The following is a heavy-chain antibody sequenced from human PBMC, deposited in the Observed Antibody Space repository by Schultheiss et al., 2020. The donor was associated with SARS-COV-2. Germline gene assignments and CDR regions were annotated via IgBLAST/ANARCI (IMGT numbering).Heavy chain of an antibody. CDR2: ISGSGGST. D-gene: IGHD3-3*01. Sequence: GGSLRLSCAASGFTFSSYAMSWVRQAPGKGLEWVSAISGSGGSTYYADSVKGRFTISRDNSKNTLYLQMNSLRAEDTAVYYCAIFGVARGAFDIWGQGTMVTVSS. CDR1: GFTFSSYA. CDR3: AIFGVARGAFDI. V-gene: IGHV3-23*01. J-gene: IGHJ3*02.